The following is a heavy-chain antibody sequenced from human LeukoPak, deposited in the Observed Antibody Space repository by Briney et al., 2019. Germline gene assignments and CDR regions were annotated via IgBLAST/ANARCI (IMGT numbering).Heavy chain of an antibody. Sequence: PGRSLRLSRAASGFTFDDYAMHWVRQAPGKGLEWVSGISWNSGSIGYADSVKGQFTISRDNVKNSLYLQMNSLRAEDTALYYCAKDYTAMVTGLEVDYRGQGTLVTVSS. CDR2: ISWNSGSI. CDR1: GFTFDDYA. D-gene: IGHD5-18*01. V-gene: IGHV3-9*01. J-gene: IGHJ4*02. CDR3: AKDYTAMVTGLEVDY.